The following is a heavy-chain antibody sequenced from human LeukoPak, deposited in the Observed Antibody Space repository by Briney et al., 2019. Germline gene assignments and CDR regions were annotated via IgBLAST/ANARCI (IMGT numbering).Heavy chain of an antibody. D-gene: IGHD3-3*01. CDR1: GFTFSSYW. V-gene: IGHV3-7*01. CDR2: IKQDGSEK. Sequence: GGSLRLSCAASGFTFSSYWMSWVRQAPGKGLEWVANIKQDGSEKYYVDSVKGRFTISRDNAKNSLYLQMNSLRAEDAAVYYCARTQTYYDFGSGPSDPYFDFWGQGTLVTVSS. J-gene: IGHJ4*02. CDR3: ARTQTYYDFGSGPSDPYFDF.